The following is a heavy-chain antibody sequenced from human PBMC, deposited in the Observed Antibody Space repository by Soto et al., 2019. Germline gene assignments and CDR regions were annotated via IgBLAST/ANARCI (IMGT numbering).Heavy chain of an antibody. Sequence: QVQLVQSGAEVKKPGSSVKVSCKASGGTFSSYRINWVRQAPRQGLEWVGGIVPIYRTADYAQKFQGRVTITADESARTAYMVLRSLKSQDTAVYYCARDSGAKLSSSWGQGTLVTVSS. CDR2: IVPIYRTA. CDR3: ARDSGAKLSSS. D-gene: IGHD6-13*01. V-gene: IGHV1-69*01. CDR1: GGTFSSYR. J-gene: IGHJ4*02.